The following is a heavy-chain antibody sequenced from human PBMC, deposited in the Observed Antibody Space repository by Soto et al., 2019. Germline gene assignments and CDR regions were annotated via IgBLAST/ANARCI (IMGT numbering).Heavy chain of an antibody. V-gene: IGHV4-31*03. CDR3: ASALPYGSGSLRLGGAFDI. CDR2: IYYSGST. J-gene: IGHJ3*02. D-gene: IGHD3-10*01. CDR1: GGSISSGGYY. Sequence: KPSETLSLSCTVSGGSISSGGYYWSWIRQHPGKGLEWIGYIYYSGSTYYNPSLKSRVTISVDTSKNQFSLKLSSVTAADTAVYYCASALPYGSGSLRLGGAFDIWGQGTTVTVSS.